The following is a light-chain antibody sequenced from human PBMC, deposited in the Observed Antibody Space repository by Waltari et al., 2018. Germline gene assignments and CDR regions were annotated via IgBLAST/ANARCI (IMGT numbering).Light chain of an antibody. CDR1: SSNIGSNT. CDR2: RNN. J-gene: IGLJ3*02. CDR3: AAWDDSXXWV. Sequence: QSXLTXXXSASGTPGQRVTISCSGSSSNIGSNTVNWYQQLPGTAPKLLIYRNNXRPSGVXXRXSXXKSGTXASLAISGLQSEDEADYXXAAWDDSXXWVFGXXXXLTVL. V-gene: IGLV1-44*01.